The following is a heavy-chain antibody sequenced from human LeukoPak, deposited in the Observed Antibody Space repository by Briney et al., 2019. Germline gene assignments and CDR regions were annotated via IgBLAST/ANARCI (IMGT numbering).Heavy chain of an antibody. CDR2: MNPNSGNT. J-gene: IGHJ5*02. D-gene: IGHD3-9*01. CDR1: GYTFTSYD. V-gene: IGHV1-8*01. Sequence: ASVKVSCKASGYTFTSYDINWVRQATGQGLDWMGWMNPNSGNTGYAQKFQGRVTMTRNTSISTAYMELSSLRSEDTAVYYCARATLNYDILTGYNNWFDPWGQGTLVTVSS. CDR3: ARATLNYDILTGYNNWFDP.